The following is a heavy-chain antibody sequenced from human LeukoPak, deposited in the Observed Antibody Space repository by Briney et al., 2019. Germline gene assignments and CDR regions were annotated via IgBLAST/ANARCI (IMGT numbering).Heavy chain of an antibody. J-gene: IGHJ4*02. V-gene: IGHV4-34*01. CDR1: GGSFSGYY. CDR2: INHSGST. D-gene: IGHD3-10*01. Sequence: SETLSLTCAVYGGSFSGYYWSWIRQPPGKGLEWIGEINHSGSTNYNPSLKSRVSISVDTSKNQFSLKLSSVTAADTAVYYCARGHLFRGSGSYFDYWGQGTLVTVSS. CDR3: ARGHLFRGSGSYFDY.